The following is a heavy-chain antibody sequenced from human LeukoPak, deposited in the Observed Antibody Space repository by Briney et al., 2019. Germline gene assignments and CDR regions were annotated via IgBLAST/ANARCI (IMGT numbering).Heavy chain of an antibody. J-gene: IGHJ4*02. CDR1: YDSISISDHY. D-gene: IGHD3-22*01. CDR2: IYYSGTT. CDR3: ARGTYYYDSSTVGPHYFDY. Sequence: PSETLSLTCTVSYDSISISDHYWDWIRHPPGKGLEWIGSIYYSGTTYYTPSLKSRVTISVDTSKNQFSLRLSSVTAADTAVYYCARGTYYYDSSTVGPHYFDYWGQGILVTVSS. V-gene: IGHV4-39*01.